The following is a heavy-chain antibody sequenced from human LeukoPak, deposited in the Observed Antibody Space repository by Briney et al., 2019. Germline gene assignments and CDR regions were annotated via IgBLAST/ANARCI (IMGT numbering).Heavy chain of an antibody. V-gene: IGHV4-59*08. D-gene: IGHD1-26*01. CDR2: VYNSGNT. CDR1: GASISTYY. CDR3: ARHPGVGANDTFDL. J-gene: IGHJ3*01. Sequence: SETLSLTCTVSGASISTYYWSSIRQPPGKGLEWIGYVYNSGNTYYNPSLNSRASISEDTSKNQLSLKVNSVTAADTAVYYCARHPGVGANDTFDLWGQGTMVTISS.